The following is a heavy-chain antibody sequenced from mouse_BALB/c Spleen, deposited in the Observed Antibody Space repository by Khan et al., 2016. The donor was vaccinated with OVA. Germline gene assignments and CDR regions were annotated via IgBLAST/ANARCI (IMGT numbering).Heavy chain of an antibody. CDR2: FDPETGDT. Sequence: QVQLQQSGAELVRPGASVTLSCKASGYTFSDYEMHWVKQTPVHGLEWIGTFDPETGDTAYNQKFKGKATLTADKSSSTAYMELRSLTSEDSAVYCCTRRRDYWGQGTSGTVSS. CDR3: TRRRDY. CDR1: GYTFSDYE. J-gene: IGHJ4*01. V-gene: IGHV1-15*01.